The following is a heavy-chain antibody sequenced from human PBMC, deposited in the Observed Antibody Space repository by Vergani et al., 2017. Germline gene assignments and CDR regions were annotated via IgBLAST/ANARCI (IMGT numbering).Heavy chain of an antibody. CDR3: ARDSWTSELRGVYWFDT. D-gene: IGHD3-10*01. CDR1: GGSITSGSFY. Sequence: QVQLHESGPGLVKPSQTLSLTCTVSGGSITSGSFYWSWIRQPAGKGLEWIGQIHSSGTTNYNPSLKSRVTLSGDTSKNQLSLRMTSVTAADTAVYYCARDSWTSELRGVYWFDTWGQGTLVSVSS. V-gene: IGHV4-61*02. J-gene: IGHJ5*02. CDR2: IHSSGTT.